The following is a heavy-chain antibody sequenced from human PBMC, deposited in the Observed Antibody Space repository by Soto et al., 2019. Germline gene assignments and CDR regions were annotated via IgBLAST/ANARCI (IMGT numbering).Heavy chain of an antibody. CDR1: GYTFTGYY. CDR3: ARAEIVVVPAAIWFDP. J-gene: IGHJ5*02. Sequence: ASVKVSCKASGYTFTGYYMHGVRQAPGQGLEWMGRINPNSGGTNYAQKFQGRVTMTRDTSISTAYMELSRLRSDDTAVYYCARAEIVVVPAAIWFDPWGQGTLVTVSS. V-gene: IGHV1-2*06. D-gene: IGHD2-2*01. CDR2: INPNSGGT.